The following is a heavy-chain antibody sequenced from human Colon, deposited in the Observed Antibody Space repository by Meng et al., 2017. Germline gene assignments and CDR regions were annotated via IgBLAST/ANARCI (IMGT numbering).Heavy chain of an antibody. CDR3: ARDRRDDYHFYAFDN. CDR1: GFIFSSYT. J-gene: IGHJ3*02. D-gene: IGHD5-24*01. V-gene: IGHV3-21*01. Sequence: GGSLRLSCAASGFIFSSYTMNWVRQAPGKGLEWVSSIRSGSSDIYYADSVKGRFTISRDNAKNSLYLQMNSLRAEDTAVYYCARDRRDDYHFYAFDNWGQGTVVTVSS. CDR2: IRSGSSDI.